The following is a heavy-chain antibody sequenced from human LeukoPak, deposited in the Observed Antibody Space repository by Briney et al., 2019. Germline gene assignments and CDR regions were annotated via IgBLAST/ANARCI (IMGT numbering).Heavy chain of an antibody. V-gene: IGHV3-21*01. CDR2: ISSSSSYI. CDR1: GFTLSSYS. Sequence: GGSLRLSCAASGFTLSSYSMNWVRQAPGKGLEWVSSISSSSSYIFYADSVKGRFTISRDNAKNSLYLQMNSLRAEDTAVYYCAITMVTMVRGVIKTPFDYWGQGTLVTVSS. J-gene: IGHJ4*02. D-gene: IGHD3-10*01. CDR3: AITMVTMVRGVIKTPFDY.